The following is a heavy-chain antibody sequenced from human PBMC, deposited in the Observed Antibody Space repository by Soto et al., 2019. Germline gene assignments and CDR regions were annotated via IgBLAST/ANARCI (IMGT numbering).Heavy chain of an antibody. V-gene: IGHV4-4*02. J-gene: IGHJ5*02. CDR3: ARGAYSDWHIDP. Sequence: SETLSLTCTVSGASISSTSSGDWWTWVRQPPGKGLEWIGEIHHSVSTNYNPSLKGRVTMSVDKSKNQFSLRLSSVTAADTAVYYCARGAYSDWHIDPWGQGTLVTVSS. CDR1: GASISSTSSGDW. CDR2: IHHSVST. D-gene: IGHD4-17*01.